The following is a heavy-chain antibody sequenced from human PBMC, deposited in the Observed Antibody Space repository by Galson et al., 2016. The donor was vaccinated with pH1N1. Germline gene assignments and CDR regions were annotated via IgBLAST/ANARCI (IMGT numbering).Heavy chain of an antibody. V-gene: IGHV3-23*01. J-gene: IGHJ6*02. CDR1: GFTFSNSG. CDR2: ISNSGGTT. D-gene: IGHD2-15*01. Sequence: SLRLSCAASGFTFSNSGMTWVRQAPGKGLEWVSTISNSGGTTFYADSVKGRFTISRDNFRNTLYLEMNTLRPEDTAVYYCTSLKGDSSGTYVMDVWGQGTTVAVSS. CDR3: TSLKGDSSGTYVMDV.